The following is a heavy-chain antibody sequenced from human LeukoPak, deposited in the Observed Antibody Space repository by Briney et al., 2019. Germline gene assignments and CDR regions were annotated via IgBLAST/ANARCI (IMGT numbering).Heavy chain of an antibody. V-gene: IGHV1-69*01. CDR3: AREEAIFGVVIMWSWFDP. CDR1: GGTFSSYA. D-gene: IGHD3-3*01. Sequence: SVKVSCKACGGTFSSYAISWVRQAPGQGLEWMGGIIPIFGTANYAQKFQGRVTITADESTSTAYMELSSLRSEDTAVYYCAREEAIFGVVIMWSWFDPWGQGTLVTVSS. CDR2: IIPIFGTA. J-gene: IGHJ5*02.